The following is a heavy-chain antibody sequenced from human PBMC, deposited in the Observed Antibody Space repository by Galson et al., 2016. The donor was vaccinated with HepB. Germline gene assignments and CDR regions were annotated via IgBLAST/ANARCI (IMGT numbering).Heavy chain of an antibody. CDR2: LYSGGST. V-gene: IGHV3-53*01. CDR3: SQTGRYSSSSGYMDV. Sequence: SLRLSCAVSGFTVSSYYMSWVRQAPGKGLEWVSVLYSGGSTYYAASVKGRFTISRDNSMNTLHLQMNSLRADDTAVYYCSQTGRYSSSSGYMDVGGKGTTVTVSS. J-gene: IGHJ6*03. CDR1: GFTVSSYY. D-gene: IGHD6-6*01.